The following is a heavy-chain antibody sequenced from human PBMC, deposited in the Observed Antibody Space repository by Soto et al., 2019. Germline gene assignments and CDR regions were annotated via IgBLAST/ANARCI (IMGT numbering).Heavy chain of an antibody. Sequence: PGGSLRLSCAASGLTFSSYWMSWVRQAPGKGQEWVANIKQDGSEKYYVDSVKGRFTISRDNSKNTLYLQMNSLRAEDTAVYYCAKDPITSGWYGYYYHYYMDVWGKGTTVTVSS. V-gene: IGHV3-7*01. J-gene: IGHJ6*03. CDR3: AKDPITSGWYGYYYHYYMDV. CDR1: GLTFSSYW. D-gene: IGHD6-19*01. CDR2: IKQDGSEK.